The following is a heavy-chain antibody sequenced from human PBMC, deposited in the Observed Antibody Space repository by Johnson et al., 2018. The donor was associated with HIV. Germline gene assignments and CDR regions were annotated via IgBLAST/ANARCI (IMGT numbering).Heavy chain of an antibody. V-gene: IGHV3-11*04. CDR3: ARGRYSSTWYVGGLDAFDI. J-gene: IGHJ3*02. Sequence: QVQLVESGGGLVQPGGSLRLSCAGSGFTFSDYYMNWIRQAPGKGLEWVSYISSSGSAIYYADSVKGRFTISRDNAKNSLYLQMNSLRAEDTAVYYCARGRYSSTWYVGGLDAFDIWGQGTMVTVSS. CDR2: ISSSGSAI. D-gene: IGHD6-13*01. CDR1: GFTFSDYY.